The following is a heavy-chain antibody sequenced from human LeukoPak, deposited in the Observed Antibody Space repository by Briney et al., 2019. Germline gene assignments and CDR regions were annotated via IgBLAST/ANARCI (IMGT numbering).Heavy chain of an antibody. D-gene: IGHD2-2*03. CDR1: GYTFTSYD. J-gene: IGHJ6*02. Sequence: ASVKVSCKASGYTFTSYDISWVRQAPGQGLEWMGWISAYNGNTNYAQKLQGRVTMTTDTSTSTAYMELRSLRSDDTAVYYCARDGYCSSTSCYLRYYYGMDVWGQGTTVTVSS. CDR2: ISAYNGNT. CDR3: ARDGYCSSTSCYLRYYYGMDV. V-gene: IGHV1-18*01.